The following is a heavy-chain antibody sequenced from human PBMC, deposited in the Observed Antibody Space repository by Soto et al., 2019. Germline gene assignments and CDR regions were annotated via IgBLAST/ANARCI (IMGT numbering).Heavy chain of an antibody. D-gene: IGHD2-2*01. Sequence: PSETLSLTCTVSGGPLSRGPYSWGWIRPPPGKGLEWIGTFYYSGSTYYNPSLESRVTISVDTSKNQFSLKVSSVTAADTAVYYCARLGGYCSSTSCYGYYGMDVWGQGTTVTVSS. CDR2: FYYSGST. J-gene: IGHJ6*02. CDR3: ARLGGYCSSTSCYGYYGMDV. V-gene: IGHV4-39*01. CDR1: GGPLSRGPYS.